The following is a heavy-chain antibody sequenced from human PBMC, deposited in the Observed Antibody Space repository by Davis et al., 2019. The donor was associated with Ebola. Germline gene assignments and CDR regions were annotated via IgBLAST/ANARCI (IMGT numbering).Heavy chain of an antibody. J-gene: IGHJ4*02. V-gene: IGHV1-46*01. Sequence: AASVKVSCKASGYTFTSYYMHWVRQAPGQGLEWMGIINPSGGSTSYAQKFQGRVTMTRDTSTSTVYMELSSLRSEDTAVYYCAREARGYCSGGSCYSAPFDYWGQGTLVTVSS. CDR1: GYTFTSYY. D-gene: IGHD2-15*01. CDR2: INPSGGST. CDR3: AREARGYCSGGSCYSAPFDY.